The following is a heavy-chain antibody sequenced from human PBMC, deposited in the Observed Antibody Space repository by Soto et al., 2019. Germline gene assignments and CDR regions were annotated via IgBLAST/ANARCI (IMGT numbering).Heavy chain of an antibody. CDR3: ARGGFLEPHMDV. CDR2: MNPNSADT. J-gene: IGHJ6*03. V-gene: IGHV1-8*01. Sequence: QVQLVQSGAEVKKPGASVKVSCKASGYSFTSYDMNWVRQVPGQGPEWMGWMNPNSADTGYAQKFQDRMTMSRDMSTRTMYMELSGLTSEDTAVYYCARGGFLEPHMDVWGRGTTVTVSS. CDR1: GYSFTSYD.